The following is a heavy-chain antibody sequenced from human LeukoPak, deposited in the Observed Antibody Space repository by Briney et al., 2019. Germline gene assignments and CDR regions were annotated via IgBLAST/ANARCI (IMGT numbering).Heavy chain of an antibody. J-gene: IGHJ4*02. CDR1: GFTFSTYW. V-gene: IGHV3-7*05. D-gene: IGHD6-19*01. CDR2: IKRDGSDK. Sequence: PGGSLRLSCAASGFTFSTYWMSWVRQAPGKGLEWVANIKRDGSDKYYVDSVKGRFTISRDNAKDSLYLRMNSLRAEDTAVYYCARDEPNAVGGTAGLAYWGQGALVTVSS. CDR3: ARDEPNAVGGTAGLAY.